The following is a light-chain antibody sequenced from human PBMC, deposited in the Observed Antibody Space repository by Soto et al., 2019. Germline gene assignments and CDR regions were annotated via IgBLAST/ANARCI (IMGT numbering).Light chain of an antibody. CDR1: QCISSE. Sequence: EIGMTQSPATLSLSPGERAALSCMAIQCISSELAWYQQKPGQPPRLLSYGAATRATGVPARFTGSGSGSDFTLTISGLQSEDFAVYYCQQGQNWPLTFGQGTRLEI. J-gene: IGKJ2*01. CDR2: GAA. CDR3: QQGQNWPLT. V-gene: IGKV3-15*01.